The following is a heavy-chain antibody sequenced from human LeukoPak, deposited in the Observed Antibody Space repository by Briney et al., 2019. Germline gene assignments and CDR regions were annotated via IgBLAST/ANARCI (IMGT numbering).Heavy chain of an antibody. CDR1: GCSISSYY. J-gene: IGHJ2*01. V-gene: IGHV4-59*01. D-gene: IGHD3-10*01. Sequence: SETLSLTCTASGCSISSYYWSWIRQPPGKGLEWIGYIYYSGSTTYNPSLKSRVTISVDTSTNQFSLKLSSVTAADTAVYYCARADYYGSGSYPYFDLWGRGTLVTVSS. CDR3: ARADYYGSGSYPYFDL. CDR2: IYYSGST.